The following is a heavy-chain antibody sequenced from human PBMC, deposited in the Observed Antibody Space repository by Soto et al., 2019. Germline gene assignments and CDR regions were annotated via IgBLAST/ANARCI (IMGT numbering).Heavy chain of an antibody. CDR3: TRPGVGYDPPYYYMDV. V-gene: IGHV3-73*01. Sequence: EVQLVESGGGLVQPGGSLKLSCAASGFTFSGSAMHWVRQASGKGLEWVGRIRSKANSYATAYAASVKGRFTISRDDSKNTAYLQMNSLKTEDTAVYYCTRPGVGYDPPYYYMDVWGKGTTVTVSS. J-gene: IGHJ6*03. D-gene: IGHD5-12*01. CDR2: IRSKANSYAT. CDR1: GFTFSGSA.